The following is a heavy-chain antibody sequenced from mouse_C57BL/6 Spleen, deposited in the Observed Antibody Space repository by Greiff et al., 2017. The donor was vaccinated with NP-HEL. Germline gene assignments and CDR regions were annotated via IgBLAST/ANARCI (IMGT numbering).Heavy chain of an antibody. J-gene: IGHJ2*01. CDR3: TRDDYDYDVGYFDY. CDR2: ISSGGDYI. Sequence: EVQRVESGEGLVKPGGSLKLSCAASGFTFSSYAMSWVRQTPEKRLEWVAYISSGGDYIYYADTVKGRFTISRDNARNTLYLQMSSLKSEDTAMYYCTRDDYDYDVGYFDYWGQGTTLTVSS. D-gene: IGHD2-4*01. V-gene: IGHV5-9-1*02. CDR1: GFTFSSYA.